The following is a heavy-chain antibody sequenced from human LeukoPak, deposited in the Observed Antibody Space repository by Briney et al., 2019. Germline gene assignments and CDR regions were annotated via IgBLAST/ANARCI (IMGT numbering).Heavy chain of an antibody. CDR2: INHSGST. CDR1: GGSFCGYY. J-gene: IGHJ6*02. Sequence: PSETLSLTCAVYGGSFCGYYWSWIRQPPGNGLEWIGEINHSGSTNYNPSLKSRVTISVDTSKNQFSLKLSSVTAADTAVYYCARASSGYYYLYYYYGMDVWGQGTTVTASS. V-gene: IGHV4-34*01. CDR3: ARASSGYYYLYYYYGMDV. D-gene: IGHD3-22*01.